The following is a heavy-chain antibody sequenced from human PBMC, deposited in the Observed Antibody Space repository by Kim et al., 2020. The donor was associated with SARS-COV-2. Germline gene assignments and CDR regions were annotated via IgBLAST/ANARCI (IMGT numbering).Heavy chain of an antibody. CDR3: ARVNKPVGSGSYLS. J-gene: IGHJ4*02. V-gene: IGHV3-11*01. CDR2: ISSSGSTI. Sequence: GGSLRLSCAASGFTFSDYYMRWIRQAPGKGLEWVSYISSSGSTIYYADSVKGRFTISRDNAKNSLYLQMNSLRTEDTAVYYCARVNKPVGSGSYLSWGQGTLVTVSS. CDR1: GFTFSDYY. D-gene: IGHD3-10*01.